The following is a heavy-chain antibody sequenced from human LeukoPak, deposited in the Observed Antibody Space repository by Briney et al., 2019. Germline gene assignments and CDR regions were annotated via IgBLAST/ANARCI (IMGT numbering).Heavy chain of an antibody. Sequence: KSSETLSLTCNVSGDSISSYYWSWIRQPPGKGLEWIGYIYYSGSTNYNPSLKSRVTISVDTSKNQFSPRLSSVTAADTAVYYCARHTSMAHFDYWGQGTLVTVSS. V-gene: IGHV4-59*08. D-gene: IGHD1-1*01. CDR2: IYYSGST. CDR3: ARHTSMAHFDY. J-gene: IGHJ4*02. CDR1: GDSISSYY.